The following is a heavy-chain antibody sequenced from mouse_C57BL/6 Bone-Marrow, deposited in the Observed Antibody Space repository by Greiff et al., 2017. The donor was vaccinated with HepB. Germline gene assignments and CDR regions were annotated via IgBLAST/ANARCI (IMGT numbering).Heavy chain of an antibody. D-gene: IGHD1-1*02. CDR1: GYAFTNYL. CDR3: AREEGSPFDY. J-gene: IGHJ2*01. Sequence: QVQLQQSGAELVRPGTSVKVSCKASGYAFTNYLIEWVKQRPGQGLEWIGVINPGSGGTNYNEKFKGKATLTADKSSSTAYMQLSSLTSEDSAVYFCAREEGSPFDYWGQGTTLTVSS. CDR2: INPGSGGT. V-gene: IGHV1-54*01.